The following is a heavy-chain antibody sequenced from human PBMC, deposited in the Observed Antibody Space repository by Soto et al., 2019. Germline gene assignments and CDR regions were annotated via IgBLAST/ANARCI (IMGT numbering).Heavy chain of an antibody. CDR1: GFSLSNTLLG. CDR3: AFIYDCSRTDCYLASFDP. Sequence: QFTLKESGPVVVKPTETLTLTFTVSGFSLSNTLLGVSWIRQPPGQALEWVAHIFSNDEKSYSASIGNRLIITKDTTESKAVRTMTNVDPVDTCTYYGAFIYDCSRTDCYLASFDPWGQGTLVTVSS. CDR2: IFSNDEK. D-gene: IGHD2-2*01. V-gene: IGHV2-26*04. J-gene: IGHJ5*02.